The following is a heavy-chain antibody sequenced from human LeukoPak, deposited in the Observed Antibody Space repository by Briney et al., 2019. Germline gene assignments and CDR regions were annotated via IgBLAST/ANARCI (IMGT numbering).Heavy chain of an antibody. J-gene: IGHJ4*02. CDR1: GFTFSSYA. CDR2: ISYDGSNK. CDR3: ARDHGVVPAGVGGDY. D-gene: IGHD2-2*01. V-gene: IGHV3-30*04. Sequence: TGGSLRLSCAASGFTFSSYAMHWVRQAPGKGLEWVAVISYDGSNKYYADSVKGRFTISRDNSKNTLYLQMNSLRAEDTAVYYCARDHGVVPAGVGGDYWGQGTLVTVSS.